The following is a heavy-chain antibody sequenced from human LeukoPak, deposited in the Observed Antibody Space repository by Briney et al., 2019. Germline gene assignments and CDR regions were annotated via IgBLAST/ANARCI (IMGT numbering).Heavy chain of an antibody. J-gene: IGHJ4*02. Sequence: KSDTDGGKRECGAPVQGRFTMSRDDSKNTLYLQMNSLKTEDTAVYYCTTEFVVVVAAYYFDYWGQGTLVTVSS. D-gene: IGHD2-15*01. V-gene: IGHV3-15*01. CDR2: KSDTDGGKR. CDR3: TTEFVVVVAAYYFDY.